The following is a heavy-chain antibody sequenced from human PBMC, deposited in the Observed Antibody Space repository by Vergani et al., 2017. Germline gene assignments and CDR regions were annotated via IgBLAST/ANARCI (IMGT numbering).Heavy chain of an antibody. D-gene: IGHD3-10*01. V-gene: IGHV3-33*06. Sequence: QVQLVESGGGVVQPGRSLRLSCAASGFTFSSYGMHWVRQAPGKGLEWVAVIWYDGSNKYYADSVKGRFTISRDNSKNTLYLQMNSLRAEDTAVYYCAKDRGWVEGSGSYYNVPLDYWGQGTLVTVSS. CDR1: GFTFSSYG. CDR2: IWYDGSNK. CDR3: AKDRGWVEGSGSYYNVPLDY. J-gene: IGHJ4*02.